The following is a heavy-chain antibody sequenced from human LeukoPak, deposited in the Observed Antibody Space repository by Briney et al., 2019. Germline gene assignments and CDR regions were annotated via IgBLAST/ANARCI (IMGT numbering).Heavy chain of an antibody. CDR3: AKRLAMTGTYHFDY. V-gene: IGHV3-23*01. CDR1: GFTFSSSW. Sequence: GGSLRLSCAASGFTFSSSWMSWVRQAPGKGLEWVSRISGTGGTTFYADSVKGRFTISRDNSKNTLYLQMNSLRAEDTAVYYCAKRLAMTGTYHFDYWGQGTLVTVSS. D-gene: IGHD6-19*01. J-gene: IGHJ4*02. CDR2: ISGTGGTT.